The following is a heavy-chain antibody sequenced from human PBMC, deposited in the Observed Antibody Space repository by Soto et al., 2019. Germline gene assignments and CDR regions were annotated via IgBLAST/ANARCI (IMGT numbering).Heavy chain of an antibody. Sequence: QVQLVESGGGVVQPGRSLRLSCAASGFTFSSYGMHWVRQAPGKGLEWVAVISYDGSNNYYADSVKGRFTISRDNSKNTLYLHMNSLRAEDTAVYYCAKGDRKWFDYWGQGTLVTVSS. CDR1: GFTFSSYG. D-gene: IGHD2-8*01. CDR2: ISYDGSNN. J-gene: IGHJ4*02. V-gene: IGHV3-30*18. CDR3: AKGDRKWFDY.